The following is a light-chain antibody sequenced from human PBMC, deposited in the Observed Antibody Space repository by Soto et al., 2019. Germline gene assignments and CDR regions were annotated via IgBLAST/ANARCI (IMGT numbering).Light chain of an antibody. CDR1: QSLLHSNGYNY. J-gene: IGKJ4*01. CDR2: LGS. CDR3: MQALQTPLT. Sequence: DIVMTQSPLSLPVIPGEPASISCRSSQSLLHSNGYNYLDWYLQKPGQSPQLLIYLGSNRASGVPDRFSGSRSGTDFILKISRVEAEDVGVYYCMQALQTPLTFGGGTKVEIK. V-gene: IGKV2-28*01.